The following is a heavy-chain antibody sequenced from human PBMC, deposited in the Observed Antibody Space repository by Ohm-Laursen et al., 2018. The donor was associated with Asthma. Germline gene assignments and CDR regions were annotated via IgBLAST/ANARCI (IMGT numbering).Heavy chain of an antibody. J-gene: IGHJ5*02. D-gene: IGHD1-14*01. CDR1: GFTFSSYA. Sequence: SLRLSCSASGFTFSSYAMSWVRQAPGKGLEWVSAISGSGGSTYYADSVKGRFTISRDNSKNTLYLQMNSLRAEDTAVYYCAKEPQAEDWFDPWGQGTLVTVSS. CDR2: ISGSGGST. V-gene: IGHV3-23*01. CDR3: AKEPQAEDWFDP.